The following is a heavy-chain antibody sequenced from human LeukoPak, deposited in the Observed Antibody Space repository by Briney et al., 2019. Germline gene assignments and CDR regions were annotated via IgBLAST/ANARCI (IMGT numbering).Heavy chain of an antibody. Sequence: GGSLRLSSAASGFPFSSFPTSWARQAPGKGLERVSAVNGPGGSTWYADSVKGRFTISRDSSKNTLFLQMNSLSAEDTAVYHCAKNDGYNYWYFDYWGRGTLVTVSS. D-gene: IGHD5-24*01. V-gene: IGHV3-23*01. CDR2: VNGPGGST. CDR3: AKNDGYNYWYFDY. CDR1: GFPFSSFP. J-gene: IGHJ4*02.